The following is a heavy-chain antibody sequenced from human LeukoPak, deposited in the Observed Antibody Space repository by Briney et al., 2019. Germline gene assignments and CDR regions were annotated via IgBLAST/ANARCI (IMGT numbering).Heavy chain of an antibody. Sequence: ETLSLTCTVSGGSISSYYWSWIRQPPGKGLEWVSAISGSGGSTYYADSVKGRFTISRDNSKNTLYLQMNSLRAEDTAVYYCAKGERRITMIVVVITTFDYWGQGTLVTVSS. CDR2: ISGSGGST. CDR1: GGSISSYY. V-gene: IGHV3-23*01. J-gene: IGHJ4*02. D-gene: IGHD3-22*01. CDR3: AKGERRITMIVVVITTFDY.